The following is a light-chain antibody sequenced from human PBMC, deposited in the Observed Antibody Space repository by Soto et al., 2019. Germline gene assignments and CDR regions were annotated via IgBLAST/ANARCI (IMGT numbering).Light chain of an antibody. CDR2: DVS. CDR3: SSYTTSNTRQIV. Sequence: QSVPTQPASVSGSPGQSINISCTGTSSDVCGYNYVSWDQHHPGKAPKLIIYDVSNRPSGVSNPFSGSKSGNTASLTISGLQPEDEADYYCSSYTTSNTRQIVFGTGTKVTVL. J-gene: IGLJ1*01. CDR1: SSDVCGYNY. V-gene: IGLV2-14*03.